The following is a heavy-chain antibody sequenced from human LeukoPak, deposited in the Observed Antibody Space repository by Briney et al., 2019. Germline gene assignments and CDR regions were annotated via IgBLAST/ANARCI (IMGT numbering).Heavy chain of an antibody. Sequence: GGSLRLSCAASEFTFSTYWMHWVRQPPGKGLVWVSRINGDGSDTTYADSVKGRFTISRDNSKNTLYLQMNSLRAEDTAVYYCARDPAIAYWGQGTLVTVSS. V-gene: IGHV3-74*01. J-gene: IGHJ4*02. D-gene: IGHD5-18*01. CDR3: ARDPAIAY. CDR1: EFTFSTYW. CDR2: INGDGSDT.